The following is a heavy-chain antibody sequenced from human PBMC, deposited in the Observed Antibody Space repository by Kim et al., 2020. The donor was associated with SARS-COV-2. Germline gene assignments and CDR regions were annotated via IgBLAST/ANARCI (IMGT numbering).Heavy chain of an antibody. CDR1: GFTFSSYS. CDR2: ISSSSSYI. CDR3: ARTWWFGDILLYYYYYGMDF. J-gene: IGHJ6*02. V-gene: IGHV3-21*01. D-gene: IGHD3-10*01. Sequence: GGSLRLSCAASGFTFSSYSMNWVRQAPGKGLEWVSSISSSSSYIYYADSVKGRFTISRDNAKNSLYLQMNSLRAEDTAVYYCARTWWFGDILLYYYYYGMDFWGQGTTVTVSS.